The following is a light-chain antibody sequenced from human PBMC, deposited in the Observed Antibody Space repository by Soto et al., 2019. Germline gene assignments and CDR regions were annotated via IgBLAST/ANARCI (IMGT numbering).Light chain of an antibody. Sequence: QSALTQPASVSGSPRQSIAISCTGTSSDVGGYNYVSWYQHHPGKAPKLVIYEVSNRPSGVSNRFSGSKSGNTASLTISGLQAEDEADYYCSSYTTSTPVYVFGTGTKLTVL. J-gene: IGLJ1*01. CDR1: SSDVGGYNY. V-gene: IGLV2-14*01. CDR3: SSYTTSTPVYV. CDR2: EVS.